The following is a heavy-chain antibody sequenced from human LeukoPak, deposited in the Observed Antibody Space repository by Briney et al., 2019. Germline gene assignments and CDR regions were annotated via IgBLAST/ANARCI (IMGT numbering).Heavy chain of an antibody. CDR3: ARASSKQLAGYLPDGFDI. CDR2: ISSSGTYV. Sequence: GGSLRLSCAASGFTFSSYAMSWVRQAPGKGLEWVSSISSSGTYVYYADSVKGRFTISRDNAKNSLSLQMNSLRADDAAVYYCARASSKQLAGYLPDGFDIWGQGTMVTVSS. J-gene: IGHJ3*02. D-gene: IGHD3-9*01. CDR1: GFTFSSYA. V-gene: IGHV3-21*01.